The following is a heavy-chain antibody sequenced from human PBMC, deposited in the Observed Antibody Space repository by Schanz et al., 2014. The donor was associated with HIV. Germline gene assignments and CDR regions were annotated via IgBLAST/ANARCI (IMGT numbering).Heavy chain of an antibody. J-gene: IGHJ6*02. D-gene: IGHD6-6*01. CDR2: ISGSGGST. Sequence: EVQLVESGGGLVQPGRSLRLSCAGSGFTFSNYAMSWVRQAPGKGLEWVSAISGSGGSTYYADSVKGRFTISRDNSKNTLYLQMNSLRAQDTAVYYCANTEYPYSSSSDYYYGMDVWGQGTTVTVSS. CDR1: GFTFSNYA. V-gene: IGHV3-23*04. CDR3: ANTEYPYSSSSDYYYGMDV.